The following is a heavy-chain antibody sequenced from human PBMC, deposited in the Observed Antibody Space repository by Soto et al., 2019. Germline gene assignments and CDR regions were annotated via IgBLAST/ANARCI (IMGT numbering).Heavy chain of an antibody. V-gene: IGHV1-18*01. CDR3: TRDKLYGFAPDFDD. J-gene: IGHJ4*02. D-gene: IGHD3-10*01. CDR2: ISTYNGDT. CDR1: GYTFSSYG. Sequence: ASVKVSCKASGYTFSSYGISWVRQAPGQGLEWMGWISTYNGDTNYAQNLQGRVIMTTDTSTSTAYMELRSLRSDDTGFYYCTRDKLYGFAPDFDDWGKGTMVTVSS.